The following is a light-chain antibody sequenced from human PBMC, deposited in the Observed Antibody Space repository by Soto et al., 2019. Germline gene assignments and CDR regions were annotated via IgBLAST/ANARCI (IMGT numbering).Light chain of an antibody. CDR1: QSVDSN. CDR3: QQLFMYPPT. J-gene: IGKJ3*01. Sequence: EIVMTQSPATLSVSPGERATLSCRASQSVDSNLAWYQQKPGQPPRLLIYDASTRATGIPARISGSGSGTDFTLTVSSLQPEDLATYYCQQLFMYPPTFGPGTKVDIK. CDR2: DAS. V-gene: IGKV3-15*01.